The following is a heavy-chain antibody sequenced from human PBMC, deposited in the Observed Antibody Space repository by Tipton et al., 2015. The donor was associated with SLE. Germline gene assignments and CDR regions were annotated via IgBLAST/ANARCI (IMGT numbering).Heavy chain of an antibody. V-gene: IGHV4-38-2*01. Sequence: LRLSCHVSGDSITSDVSSWGWIRQPPGEGLAWIATMHHTGTTYYNSALKSRVAISVDTSKNHFSLILTSVSAADTAVYYCARHSPNWFDPWGQGMLVTVSS. J-gene: IGHJ5*02. CDR1: GDSITSDVSS. CDR2: MHHTGTT. CDR3: ARHSPNWFDP.